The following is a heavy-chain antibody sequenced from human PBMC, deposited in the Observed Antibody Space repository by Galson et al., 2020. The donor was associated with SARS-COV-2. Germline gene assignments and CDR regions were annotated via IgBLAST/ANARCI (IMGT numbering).Heavy chain of an antibody. CDR3: AAELVSFGYYYGMDV. D-gene: IGHD3-3*01. J-gene: IGHJ6*02. CDR1: GFTFTSSA. CDR2: IVVGSGNT. Sequence: SVKVSCKASGFTFTSSAMQWVRQARGQRLEWIGWIVVGSGNTNYAQKFQERVTITRDMSTSTAYMELSSLRSEDTAVYYCAAELVSFGYYYGMDVWGQGTTVTVSS. V-gene: IGHV1-58*02.